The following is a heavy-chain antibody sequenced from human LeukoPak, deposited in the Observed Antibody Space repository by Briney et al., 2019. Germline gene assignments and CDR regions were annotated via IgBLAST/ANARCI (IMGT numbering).Heavy chain of an antibody. V-gene: IGHV1-69*13. D-gene: IGHD3-3*01. CDR1: GGTFSSYA. CDR3: ARDGLGVTSFGY. CDR2: IIPIFGTA. Sequence: ASVKVSCKASGGTFSSYAISWVRQAPGQGLEWMGGIIPIFGTANYAQKFQGRVTITADESTSTAYMELSSLRSEDTAVYYCARDGLGVTSFGYWGQGTLVTVSS. J-gene: IGHJ4*02.